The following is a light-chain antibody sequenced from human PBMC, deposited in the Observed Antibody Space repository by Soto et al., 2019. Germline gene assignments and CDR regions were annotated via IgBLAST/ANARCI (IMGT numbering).Light chain of an antibody. J-gene: IGKJ1*01. Sequence: DIQMTQSPSTLSASIGDRVTITCRASEGIGEWLAWYQLKPGKAPHLLIYEASYLQSGVPSRFRGGGSGTEFTLTITSLQPEDFATYSCQQFSDYNPTFGQGTKVEIK. CDR3: QQFSDYNPT. CDR1: EGIGEW. CDR2: EAS. V-gene: IGKV1-5*01.